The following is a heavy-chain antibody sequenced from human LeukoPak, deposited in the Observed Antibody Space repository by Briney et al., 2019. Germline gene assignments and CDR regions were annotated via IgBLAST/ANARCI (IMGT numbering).Heavy chain of an antibody. CDR2: IYYTGST. D-gene: IGHD3-10*01. Sequence: SETLSLTCTVSGGSISSYYWSWIRQPPGKGLEWIGYIYYTGSTNYNPSLTSRVTISVDTSKNQFSLKLSSVTAADTAVYYCARSGLLWFGEGNWFDPWGQGTLVTVSS. CDR3: ARSGLLWFGEGNWFDP. CDR1: GGSISSYY. V-gene: IGHV4-59*08. J-gene: IGHJ5*02.